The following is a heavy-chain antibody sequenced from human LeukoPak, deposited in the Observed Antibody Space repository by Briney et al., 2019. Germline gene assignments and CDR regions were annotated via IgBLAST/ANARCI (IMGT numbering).Heavy chain of an antibody. CDR2: GYYSGST. J-gene: IGHJ4*02. Sequence: SETLSLTCTVSGGSFSSSSYYWAWIRQPPGKGLEWIGSGYYSGSTYYNPSLKSRVTISVDTPKNQFSLKLTSMTAADTAVYYCATARDWPQKYWGQGTLVTVSS. CDR1: GGSFSSSSYY. D-gene: IGHD2-21*01. CDR3: ATARDWPQKY. V-gene: IGHV4-39*01.